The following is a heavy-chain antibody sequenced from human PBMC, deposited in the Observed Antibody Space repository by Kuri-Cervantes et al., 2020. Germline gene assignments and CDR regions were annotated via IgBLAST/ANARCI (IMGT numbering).Heavy chain of an antibody. D-gene: IGHD3-10*02. CDR3: VSVFGESHFDY. CDR2: INHSGST. V-gene: IGHV4-34*01. Sequence: ESLKISCAVYGGSFSGYYWSWIRQPPGKGLEWIGEINHSGSTNYNPSLKSRVTISVDTSKNQFSLKLSSVTAADTAVYYCVSVFGESHFDYWGQGTLVTVSS. CDR1: GGSFSGYY. J-gene: IGHJ4*02.